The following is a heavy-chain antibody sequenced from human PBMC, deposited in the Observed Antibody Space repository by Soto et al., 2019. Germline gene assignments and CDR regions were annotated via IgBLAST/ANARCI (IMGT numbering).Heavy chain of an antibody. CDR3: ARDFKAPNDAWAFDY. D-gene: IGHD3-16*01. J-gene: IGHJ4*02. V-gene: IGHV4-39*02. Sequence: SETLSLTCTVSGGSISSISYYWGWIRQPPGKGLEWIGSIYYSGSTYYNPSLKSRVTISVDTSKNQFSLKLSSVTAADTAVYFCARDFKAPNDAWAFDYWGQGTLVTVSS. CDR1: GGSISSISYY. CDR2: IYYSGST.